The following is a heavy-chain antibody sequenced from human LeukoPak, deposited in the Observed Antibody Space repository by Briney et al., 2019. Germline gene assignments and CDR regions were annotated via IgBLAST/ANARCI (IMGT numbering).Heavy chain of an antibody. J-gene: IGHJ4*02. CDR3: ARDLACDY. CDR2: ISSSSSTI. Sequence: GGSLRLSCAASGFTFSSYSMTWVRQAPGKGLEWVSYISSSSSTIFYADSMKGRFTISRDNAKNSLYLQMNSLRAEDTAVYYCARDLACDYWGQGTLVTVSS. CDR1: GFTFSSYS. V-gene: IGHV3-48*04.